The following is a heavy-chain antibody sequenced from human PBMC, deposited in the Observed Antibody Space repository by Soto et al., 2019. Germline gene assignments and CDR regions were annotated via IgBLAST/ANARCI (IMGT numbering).Heavy chain of an antibody. J-gene: IGHJ6*03. V-gene: IGHV3-74*01. Sequence: PGGSLRLSCAASGFTFSSYWMHWVRQAPGKGLVWVSRINSDGSSTSYADSVKGRFTISRDNAKNTLYLQMNSLRAEDTAVYYCARDPIAAAGTHYYYYYMDVWGKGTTVTVSS. CDR3: ARDPIAAAGTHYYYYYMDV. D-gene: IGHD6-13*01. CDR2: INSDGSST. CDR1: GFTFSSYW.